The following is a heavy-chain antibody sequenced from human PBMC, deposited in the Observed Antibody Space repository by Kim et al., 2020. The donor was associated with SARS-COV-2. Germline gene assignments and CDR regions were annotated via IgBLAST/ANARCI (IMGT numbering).Heavy chain of an antibody. CDR3: GKAFGVAVYNGMDV. J-gene: IGHJ6*02. V-gene: IGHV3-64D*06. CDR1: GFTFSSYA. Sequence: GGSLRLSCSASGFTFSSYAIHWVRQAPGKGLELVSTISSDGGSTYYADSVKGRFTISRDNSKNTLYLQMSSLRAEDTAVYYCGKAFGVAVYNGMDVWGQG. CDR2: ISSDGGST. D-gene: IGHD3-10*01.